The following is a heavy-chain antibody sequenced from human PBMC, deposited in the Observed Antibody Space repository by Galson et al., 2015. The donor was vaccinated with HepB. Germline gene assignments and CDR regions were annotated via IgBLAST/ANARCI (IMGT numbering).Heavy chain of an antibody. J-gene: IGHJ6*02. CDR2: IYSGGST. Sequence: SLRLSCAASGFTVSSNYMSWARQAPGKGLEWVSVIYSGGSTYYADSVKGRFTISRDNSKNTLYLQMNSLRAEDTAVYYCAKDSCGGDCYINYYYYGMDVWGQGTTVTVSS. CDR3: AKDSCGGDCYINYYYYGMDV. CDR1: GFTVSSNY. D-gene: IGHD2-21*02. V-gene: IGHV3-66*01.